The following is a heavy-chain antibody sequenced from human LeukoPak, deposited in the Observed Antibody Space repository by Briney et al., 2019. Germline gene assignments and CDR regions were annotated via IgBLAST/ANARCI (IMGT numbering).Heavy chain of an antibody. J-gene: IGHJ4*02. CDR1: GFTFDDYA. CDR2: INWNGGST. D-gene: IGHD1-26*01. Sequence: GESLKISCAASGFTFDDYAMTWVRQAPGKGLVWVSGINWNGGSTGYADSVKGRFTISRDNAKNSLYLQMNSLRAEDTAFYYCARDRIVGATSPGGYWGQGTLVTVSS. CDR3: ARDRIVGATSPGGY. V-gene: IGHV3-20*04.